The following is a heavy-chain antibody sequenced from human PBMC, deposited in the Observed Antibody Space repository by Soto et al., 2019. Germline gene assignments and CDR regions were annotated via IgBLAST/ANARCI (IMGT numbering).Heavy chain of an antibody. CDR3: VSQVPGIANYFDY. V-gene: IGHV4-39*01. D-gene: IGHD2-21*01. CDR2: VYYTGIT. Sequence: ETLSLTCTVSGGSISTSSYHWAWIRQPPGKGLEWIGSVYYTGITYYSPSLKSRVTISVDTSKKQFSLDLSSVTAADTAIYYCVSQVPGIANYFDYWGQGALVTVSS. CDR1: GGSISTSSYH. J-gene: IGHJ4*02.